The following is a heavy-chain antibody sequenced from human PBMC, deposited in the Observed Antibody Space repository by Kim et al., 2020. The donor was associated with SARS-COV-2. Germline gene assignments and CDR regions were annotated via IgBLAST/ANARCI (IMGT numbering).Heavy chain of an antibody. CDR3: ARDVMITFGGVIVTYWFDP. V-gene: IGHV4-4*07. J-gene: IGHJ5*02. Sequence: SETLSLTCTVSGGSISSYYWSWIRQPAGKGLEWIGRIYTSGSTNYNSSLRSRVTMSVDTSKNQFSLNLSPVTAADTAVYYCARDVMITFGGVIVTYWFDPWGQGTLVTVSS. CDR1: GGSISSYY. CDR2: IYTSGST. D-gene: IGHD3-16*02.